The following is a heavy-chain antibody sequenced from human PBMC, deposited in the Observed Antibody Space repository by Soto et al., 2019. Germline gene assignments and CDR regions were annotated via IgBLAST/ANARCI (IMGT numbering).Heavy chain of an antibody. D-gene: IGHD5-18*01. CDR1: GYPFTSYV. CDR3: ARTRGYSYGYSGDAFDI. V-gene: IGHV1-18*01. J-gene: IGHJ3*02. CDR2: ISAYNGNT. Sequence: AASLKVSCKSSGYPFTSYVISWVRQAPGQGFEWMGWISAYNGNTNYAQKLQGRVTMTTDTSTSTAYMELRSLRSDDTAVYYCARTRGYSYGYSGDAFDIWGQGTMVTVSS.